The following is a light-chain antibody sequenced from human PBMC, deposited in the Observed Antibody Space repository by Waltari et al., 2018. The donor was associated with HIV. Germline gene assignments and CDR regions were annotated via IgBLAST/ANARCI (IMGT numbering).Light chain of an antibody. CDR1: QSVSNS. CDR3: QQTYRTPQT. Sequence: DIQMTQSLPSLSASVGDRVTITCRPSQSVSNSINWYQHNPGKAPKLLIYAESVLQNEVPSRCSGSGSRTDFTLTVNSLQPEDFATYDCQQTYRTPQTFGQGTRLEN. CDR2: AES. V-gene: IGKV1-39*01. J-gene: IGKJ5*01.